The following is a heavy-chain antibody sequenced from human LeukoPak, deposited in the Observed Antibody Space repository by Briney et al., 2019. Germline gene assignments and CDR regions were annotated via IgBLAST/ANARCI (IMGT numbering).Heavy chain of an antibody. J-gene: IGHJ3*02. CDR1: GFTFSSYS. Sequence: PGGSLRLSCAASGFTFSSYSMNWVRQAPGKGLEWVSSISSSSSYIYYADSVKGRFTISRDNAKNSLYLQMNSLRAEDTAVYYCARPSLGDIVVVPAAFGAFDIWGQGTMVTVSS. CDR3: ARPSLGDIVVVPAAFGAFDI. D-gene: IGHD2-2*01. V-gene: IGHV3-21*01. CDR2: ISSSSSYI.